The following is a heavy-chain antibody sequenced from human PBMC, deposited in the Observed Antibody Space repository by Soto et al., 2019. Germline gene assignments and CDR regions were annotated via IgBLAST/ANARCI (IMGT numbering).Heavy chain of an antibody. V-gene: IGHV4-39*01. D-gene: IGHD2-15*01. J-gene: IGHJ5*02. CDR1: GDSIGSVKYH. CDR3: ARRPVRGGNSGVGFDP. Sequence: QVRLQESGPGLVKPSETLSLTCTVSGDSIGSVKYHWGWIRQSPGKGLEWIGSMYSTGSTQYNPSLKSRVTMSVDTSTNQFSLKLRSVTAADTDIYYCARRPVRGGNSGVGFDPWGQGTLVTVSS. CDR2: MYSTGST.